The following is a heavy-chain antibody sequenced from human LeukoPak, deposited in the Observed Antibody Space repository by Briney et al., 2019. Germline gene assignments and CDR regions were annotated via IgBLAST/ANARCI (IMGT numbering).Heavy chain of an antibody. J-gene: IGHJ5*02. CDR1: GYSISSGYY. Sequence: ETLSLTCAVSGYSISSGYYWGWSRQPPGKGVEWIGSIYHSGSTYYKQSLKRGVTISGDTSKKQFSLKLSSVTAADTAVYYCARLGVVVVPAAKTLINWFDPWGQGTLVTVSS. V-gene: IGHV4-38-2*01. CDR2: IYHSGST. D-gene: IGHD2-2*01. CDR3: ARLGVVVVPAAKTLINWFDP.